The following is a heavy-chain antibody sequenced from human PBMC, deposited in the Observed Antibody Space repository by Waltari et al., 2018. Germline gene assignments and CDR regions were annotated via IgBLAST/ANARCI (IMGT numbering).Heavy chain of an antibody. D-gene: IGHD3-22*01. Sequence: QVQLVQSGAEVKKPGASVKVSCKSSGYTFTRYDINWVRQATGKGLEWMGWMNPNSGNTGYAQKFQGRVTMTRNTSISTAYMELSSLRSEDTAVYYCARDRPDYYDSSGYYDYWGQGTLVTVSS. J-gene: IGHJ4*02. CDR3: ARDRPDYYDSSGYYDY. CDR1: GYTFTRYD. CDR2: MNPNSGNT. V-gene: IGHV1-8*01.